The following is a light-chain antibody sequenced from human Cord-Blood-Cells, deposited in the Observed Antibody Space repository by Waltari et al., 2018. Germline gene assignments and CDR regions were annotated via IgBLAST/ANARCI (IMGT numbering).Light chain of an antibody. CDR3: SSYASSSTLV. Sequence: QSALTQPASVSGSPGQSITISCTGTSSDVGGYNYVSWYQQHPGKAPKLMLYDVSNRPSAVSNRFSGSKSGTMTSLTISGLQAEDEADYYCSSYASSSTLVFGGGTKLTVL. CDR2: DVS. J-gene: IGLJ2*01. V-gene: IGLV2-14*01. CDR1: SSDVGGYNY.